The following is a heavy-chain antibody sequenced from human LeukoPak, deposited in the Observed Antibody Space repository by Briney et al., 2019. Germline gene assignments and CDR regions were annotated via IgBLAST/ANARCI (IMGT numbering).Heavy chain of an antibody. J-gene: IGHJ4*02. V-gene: IGHV4-59*01. D-gene: IGHD2-2*01. CDR2: TYYSGST. Sequence: KPSETLSLTCTVSGGSISSYYWSWIRQPPGKGLEWIGYTYYSGSTNYNPSLKSRVTISVDTSKNQFSLKLSSVTAADTAVYYCASLCSSTSCYSDYWGQGTLVTVSS. CDR3: ASLCSSTSCYSDY. CDR1: GGSISSYY.